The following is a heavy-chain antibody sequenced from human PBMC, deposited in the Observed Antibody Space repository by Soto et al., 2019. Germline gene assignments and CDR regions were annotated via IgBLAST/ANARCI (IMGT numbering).Heavy chain of an antibody. CDR3: ARLSRYGMDV. CDR2: INHSGST. CDR1: GGSFSGYY. V-gene: IGHV4-34*01. D-gene: IGHD6-25*01. Sequence: QVQLQQWGAGLLKPSETLSLTCAVYGGSFSGYYWSWIRQPPGKGLEWIGEINHSGSTNYNPSLKRRVTISVDTSKNQFSLKLSSVTAADTAVYYCARLSRYGMDVWGQGTTVTVSS. J-gene: IGHJ6*02.